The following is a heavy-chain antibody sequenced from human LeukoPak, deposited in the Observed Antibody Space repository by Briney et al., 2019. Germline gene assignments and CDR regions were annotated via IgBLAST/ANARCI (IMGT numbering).Heavy chain of an antibody. D-gene: IGHD3-22*01. CDR1: GFTFSSYG. CDR2: ISYDGSNK. Sequence: PGRSLRLSCAASGFTFSSYGMHWVRQAPGKGLEWVAVISYDGSNKYYEDSVKGRFTISRDNSKNTLYLQMNSLRAEDTAVYYCAKLYDSSGYYYFDYWGQGTLVTVSS. CDR3: AKLYDSSGYYYFDY. J-gene: IGHJ4*02. V-gene: IGHV3-30*18.